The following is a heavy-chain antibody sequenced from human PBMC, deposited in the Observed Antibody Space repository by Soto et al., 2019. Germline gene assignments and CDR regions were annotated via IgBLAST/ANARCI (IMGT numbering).Heavy chain of an antibody. D-gene: IGHD3-16*01. CDR2: IHYRGST. Sequence: SETLSLTCSVSGGSISNYYWTWIRQPPGKGLEWIGDIHYRGSTNVNPSLKSRLTMSVDTSKNQFSLNLKSVIAADTAVYFCARHRYVTRSCDMWGQGTMVTVSS. CDR3: ARHRYVTRSCDM. CDR1: GGSISNYY. V-gene: IGHV4-59*08. J-gene: IGHJ3*02.